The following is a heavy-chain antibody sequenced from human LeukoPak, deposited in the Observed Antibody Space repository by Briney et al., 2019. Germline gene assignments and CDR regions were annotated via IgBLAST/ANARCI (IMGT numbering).Heavy chain of an antibody. D-gene: IGHD4-17*01. V-gene: IGHV3-21*01. CDR1: GFTFSRYS. CDR2: ISSDSNYI. Sequence: GGSLGLSCAASGFTFSRYSINWVRQAPGKGLEWVSSISSDSNYIYYPDSMKGRFTVSRDNAKNSLYLQMDSLRAEDTAVYYCARGVYGDLFWGQGTMVTVSS. J-gene: IGHJ3*01. CDR3: ARGVYGDLF.